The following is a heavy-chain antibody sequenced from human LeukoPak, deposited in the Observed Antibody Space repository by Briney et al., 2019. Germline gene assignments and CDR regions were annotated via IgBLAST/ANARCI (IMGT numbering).Heavy chain of an antibody. D-gene: IGHD6-13*01. CDR2: INTDGSPR. CDR1: GFTFSNYW. V-gene: IGHV3-74*01. J-gene: IGHJ4*02. Sequence: GGSLRLSCVASGFTFSNYWMHWIRQAPGKGLEWVSRINTDGSPRNYADSVKGRFTISRDNAKNTLYLQMNSLRAEDTAVYYCASASSHRIAAGGDSWGQGTLVTVSP. CDR3: ASASSHRIAAGGDS.